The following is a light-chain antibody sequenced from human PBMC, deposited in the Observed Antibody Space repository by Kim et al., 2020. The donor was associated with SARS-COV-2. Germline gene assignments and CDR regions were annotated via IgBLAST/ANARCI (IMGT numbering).Light chain of an antibody. CDR2: DVS. CDR3: SSYTSSNWV. CDR1: SSDVGAYNY. Sequence: QSALTQPASVSGSPGQSITISCTGTSSDVGAYNYVSWYQQLPGKAPKLMIYDVSNRPSGVSNRFSGSKSGNTASLTISGLQAEDEADYYCSSYTSSNWVFGGGTKLTVL. V-gene: IGLV2-14*03. J-gene: IGLJ3*02.